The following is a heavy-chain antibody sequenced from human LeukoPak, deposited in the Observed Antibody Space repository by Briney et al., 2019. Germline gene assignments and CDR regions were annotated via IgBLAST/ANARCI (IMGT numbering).Heavy chain of an antibody. Sequence: ASVKVSCKASGYTFTGYYMHWVRQAPGQGLEWMGWINPNSGGTNYAQKFQGRVTMTRDTSISTAYMELRRLRSDDTAVYYCARDIVVVPAATVLRYWGQGTLVTVSS. CDR1: GYTFTGYY. CDR3: ARDIVVVPAATVLRY. J-gene: IGHJ4*02. D-gene: IGHD2-2*01. CDR2: INPNSGGT. V-gene: IGHV1-2*02.